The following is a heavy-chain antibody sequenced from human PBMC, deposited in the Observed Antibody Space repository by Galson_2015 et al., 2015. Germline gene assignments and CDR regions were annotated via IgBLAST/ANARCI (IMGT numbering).Heavy chain of an antibody. CDR3: AKDSIVVVAAYYFDY. CDR2: ISGSGGST. Sequence: SLRLSCAASGFTFSSYATSWVRQAPGKGLEWVSAISGSGGSTYYADSVKGRFTISRDNSKNTLYLQMNSLGAEDTAVYYCAKDSIVVVAAYYFDYWGQGTLVTVSS. V-gene: IGHV3-23*01. J-gene: IGHJ4*02. D-gene: IGHD2-15*01. CDR1: GFTFSSYA.